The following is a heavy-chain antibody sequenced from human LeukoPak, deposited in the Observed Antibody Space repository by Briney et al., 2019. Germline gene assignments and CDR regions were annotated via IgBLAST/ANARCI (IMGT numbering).Heavy chain of an antibody. D-gene: IGHD3-10*01. Sequence: ASLKVSWKAYGYTLTEYYIHWVREAPGQGLEWMGWFKPHSGDTNYAQKFQGRVTLTRDTSIAIAYMDLSRLTSDHTALFYCARGAPQHLGALNWFDPWGQGSLVTVSS. CDR1: GYTLTEYY. CDR2: FKPHSGDT. J-gene: IGHJ5*02. CDR3: ARGAPQHLGALNWFDP. V-gene: IGHV1-2*02.